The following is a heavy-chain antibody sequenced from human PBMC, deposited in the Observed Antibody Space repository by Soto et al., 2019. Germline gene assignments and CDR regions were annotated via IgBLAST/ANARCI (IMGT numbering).Heavy chain of an antibody. CDR1: GYSFTSYG. J-gene: IGHJ4*02. D-gene: IGHD3-3*01. CDR3: ARDLYDFWSGYYGGGGY. CDR2: ISAYNGNT. V-gene: IGHV1-18*01. Sequence: GXSVKVSCKASGYSFTSYGISWVRQAPGQGLEWMGWISAYNGNTNYAQKLQGRVTMTTDTSTSTAYMELRSLRSDDTAVYYCARDLYDFWSGYYGGGGYWGQGTLVTVSS.